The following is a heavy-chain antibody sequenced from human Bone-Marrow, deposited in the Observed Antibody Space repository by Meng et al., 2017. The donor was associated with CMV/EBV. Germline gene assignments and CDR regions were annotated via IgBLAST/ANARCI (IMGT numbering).Heavy chain of an antibody. D-gene: IGHD2-2*01. CDR2: IKSKTDGGTT. CDR1: GFTFSNAW. V-gene: IGHV3-15*01. CDR3: AKNGRYCSSTSCFDTQYYFDY. Sequence: GGSLRLSCAASGFTFSNAWMSWVRQAPGKGLEWVGRIKSKTDGGTTDYAAPVKGRFTISRDDSKNTLYLQMNSLKTEDTAVYYCAKNGRYCSSTSCFDTQYYFDYWGQGTLVTVSS. J-gene: IGHJ4*02.